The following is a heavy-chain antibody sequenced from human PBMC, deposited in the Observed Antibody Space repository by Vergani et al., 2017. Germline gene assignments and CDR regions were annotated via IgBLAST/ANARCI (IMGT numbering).Heavy chain of an antibody. D-gene: IGHD2-8*01. V-gene: IGHV4-34*01. CDR1: GGSFNDYW. Sequence: QAQLQQWGAGLFKPSETLSLTCAIYGGSFNDYWLTWIRQPPGKGLEWIGEIRHDGITHYSPSLKSGVTISIDTSTHQFSLNLRSVTAADTAVYYWAREGYCTNGVCFTLFDVWGQGALVTVSS. CDR2: IRHDGIT. CDR3: AREGYCTNGVCFTLFDV. J-gene: IGHJ4*02.